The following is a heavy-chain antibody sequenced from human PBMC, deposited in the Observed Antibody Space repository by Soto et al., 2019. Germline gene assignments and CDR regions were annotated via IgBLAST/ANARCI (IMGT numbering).Heavy chain of an antibody. J-gene: IGHJ6*02. Sequence: QVQLVESGGGVVQPGRSLRLSCAASGFTFSNYVMHWVRQAPGKGLEWVAIISYDGSKTYYADSVKGRFTISRDNSKNTLYLQMNSLRAEDTAVYYCAKVANFRDDYYYGMDVWGQGTTVTVSS. V-gene: IGHV3-30*18. D-gene: IGHD1-7*01. CDR2: ISYDGSKT. CDR1: GFTFSNYV. CDR3: AKVANFRDDYYYGMDV.